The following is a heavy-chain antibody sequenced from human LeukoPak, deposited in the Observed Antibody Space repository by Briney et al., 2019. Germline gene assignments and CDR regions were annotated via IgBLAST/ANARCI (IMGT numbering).Heavy chain of an antibody. J-gene: IGHJ6*02. Sequence: GGSLRLSCAASGFTFSSYEMNWVRQAPGKWLEWVSYISSRGSTIYYADSVEGRFTISRDHAKNSLYLQMNSLRAEDTAVYYCARNMVRGVHAVSISYYYGMDVWGQGTTVTVSS. V-gene: IGHV3-48*03. CDR3: ARNMVRGVHAVSISYYYGMDV. CDR1: GFTFSSYE. D-gene: IGHD3-10*01. CDR2: ISSRGSTI.